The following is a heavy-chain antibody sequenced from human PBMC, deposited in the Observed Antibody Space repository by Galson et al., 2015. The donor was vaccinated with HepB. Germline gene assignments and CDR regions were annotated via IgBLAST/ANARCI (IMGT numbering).Heavy chain of an antibody. CDR3: ARDPNGDYIGAFDF. D-gene: IGHD4-17*01. V-gene: IGHV3-23*01. J-gene: IGHJ3*01. CDR1: GLIFSNYA. Sequence: SLRLSCATSGLIFSNYAMMWIRRAPGKGLEWVSAIGASGSRTLYADSVRGRFTVSRDNSKNILYLQMNNLRVGDTAIYYCARDPNGDYIGAFDFWGQGTMVTVSS. CDR2: IGASGSRT.